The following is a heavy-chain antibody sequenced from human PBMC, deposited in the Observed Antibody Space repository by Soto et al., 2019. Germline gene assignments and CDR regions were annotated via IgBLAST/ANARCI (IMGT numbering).Heavy chain of an antibody. D-gene: IGHD5-18*01. V-gene: IGHV3-23*01. CDR3: ATPRPGTHGYGY. Sequence: EVQLLESGGALEHPGGSLRLSCAAAGFAFSTYAMTWVRQAPGKGLEWVSVISGSGGSSYYAASVKGRFTISRDNSKNTLFLQMNGLRAEDTAVYYCATPRPGTHGYGYWGQGTLVTVSS. CDR1: GFAFSTYA. J-gene: IGHJ4*02. CDR2: ISGSGGSS.